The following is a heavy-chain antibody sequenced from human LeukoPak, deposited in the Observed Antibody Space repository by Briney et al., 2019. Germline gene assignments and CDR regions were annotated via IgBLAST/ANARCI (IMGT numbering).Heavy chain of an antibody. Sequence: PSETLSLTCTVAGGSVSSYYWSWIRQPPGKGLEWIGYIYYSGSTNYNPSLKSRVTISVDTSKNQFSLKLSSVTAADTAVYYCARDQSYCSSTSCLGWFDPWGQGTLVTVSS. D-gene: IGHD2-2*01. CDR1: GGSVSSYY. J-gene: IGHJ5*02. CDR3: ARDQSYCSSTSCLGWFDP. V-gene: IGHV4-59*02. CDR2: IYYSGST.